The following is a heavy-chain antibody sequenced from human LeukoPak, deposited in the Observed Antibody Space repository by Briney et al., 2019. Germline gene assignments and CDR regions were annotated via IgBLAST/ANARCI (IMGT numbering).Heavy chain of an antibody. CDR3: AKDLGTLSRPYGMDV. CDR1: GVTLSPYA. Sequence: PGGSLRLSCAASGVTLSPYAMNWVRQAPGKGLEWVSAISGSGGSTYYADSVKGRFTISRDNSKNTLYLQMNSLRAEDTAVYYCAKDLGTLSRPYGMDVWGQGTTVTISS. D-gene: IGHD1-1*01. CDR2: ISGSGGST. V-gene: IGHV3-23*01. J-gene: IGHJ6*02.